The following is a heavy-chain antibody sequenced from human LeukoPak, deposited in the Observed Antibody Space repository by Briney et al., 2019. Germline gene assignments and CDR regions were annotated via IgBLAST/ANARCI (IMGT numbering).Heavy chain of an antibody. CDR3: ARDRPSIAARLGLDY. J-gene: IGHJ4*02. V-gene: IGHV1-46*01. D-gene: IGHD6-6*01. CDR1: GYTFTSYY. Sequence: GASVKVSCKASGYTFTSYYMHWVRQAPGQGLEWMGIINPSGGSTSYAQKFQGRVTMTRDTSTSTVYMELSSLRSEDTAVYYCARDRPSIAARLGLDYWGQGTLVTVSS. CDR2: INPSGGST.